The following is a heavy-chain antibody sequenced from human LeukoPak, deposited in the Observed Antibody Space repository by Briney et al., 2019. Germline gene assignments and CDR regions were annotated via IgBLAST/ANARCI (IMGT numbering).Heavy chain of an antibody. Sequence: SETLSLTYAVYGGSFSGYYWSWIRQPPGKGLEWIGEINHSGSTNYNPSLKSRVTISVDTSKNQFSLKLSSVTAADTAVYYCARVLTIFGVVTRGWFDPWGQGTLVTVSS. CDR1: GGSFSGYY. D-gene: IGHD3-3*01. J-gene: IGHJ5*02. V-gene: IGHV4-34*01. CDR2: INHSGST. CDR3: ARVLTIFGVVTRGWFDP.